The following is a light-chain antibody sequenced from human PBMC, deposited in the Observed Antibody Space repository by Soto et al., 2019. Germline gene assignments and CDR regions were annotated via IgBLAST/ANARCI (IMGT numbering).Light chain of an antibody. CDR1: RNDVGNYNL. V-gene: IGLV2-23*01. CDR3: CSYTGATTAYV. CDR2: EDS. J-gene: IGLJ1*01. Sequence: ALTHPASVSGSPGQSITVSCTGSRNDVGNYNLVSWYQQSPGKAPKLLIYEDSKRPSGVSNRFSGSKSGDTASLTISGLQTEDEADYYCCSYTGATTAYVFGTGTKVTV.